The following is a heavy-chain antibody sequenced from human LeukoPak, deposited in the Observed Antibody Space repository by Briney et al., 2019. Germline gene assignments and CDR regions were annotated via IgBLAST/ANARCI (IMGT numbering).Heavy chain of an antibody. CDR3: ARVVTTVTTFRWFDP. D-gene: IGHD4-17*01. V-gene: IGHV1-18*01. J-gene: IGHJ5*02. CDR2: ISAYNGNT. CDR1: GYTFTTYG. Sequence: ASVKVSCKASGYTFTTYGIGWVRQAPGQGLEWMGWISAYNGNTNYAQKFQGRVTMTTDTSTSTAYMELRSLRSDDTAVYYCARVVTTVTTFRWFDPWGQGTLVTVSS.